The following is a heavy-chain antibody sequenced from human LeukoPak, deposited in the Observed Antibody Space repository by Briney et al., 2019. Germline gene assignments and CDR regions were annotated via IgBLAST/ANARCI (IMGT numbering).Heavy chain of an antibody. J-gene: IGHJ5*02. Sequence: PSETLSLTCTVSGYSISSGYYWGWIRQPPGKGLEWIGSIYHSGSTYYNPSLKSRVTISVDTSKNQFSLKLSSVTAADTAVYYCARQPYNWNPNWFDPWGQGTLVTVSS. CDR1: GYSISSGYY. CDR3: ARQPYNWNPNWFDP. V-gene: IGHV4-38-2*02. D-gene: IGHD1-20*01. CDR2: IYHSGST.